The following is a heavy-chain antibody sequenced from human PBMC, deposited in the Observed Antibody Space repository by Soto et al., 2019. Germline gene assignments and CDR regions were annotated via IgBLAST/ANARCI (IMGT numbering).Heavy chain of an antibody. V-gene: IGHV1-69*13. D-gene: IGHD1-20*01. J-gene: IGHJ6*02. CDR1: GGTFSSYA. Sequence: SSVKVSCKASGGTFSSYAISWVRQAPGQGLEWMGGIIPIFGTANYAQKFQGRVTITADESTSTAYMELSSLRSEDTAVYYCARDGRITAELRWYYYYGIDVWGQGTTLTVSS. CDR2: IIPIFGTA. CDR3: ARDGRITAELRWYYYYGIDV.